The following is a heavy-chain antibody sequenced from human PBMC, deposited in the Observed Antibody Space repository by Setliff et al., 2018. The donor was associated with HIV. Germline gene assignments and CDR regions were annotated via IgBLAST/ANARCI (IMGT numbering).Heavy chain of an antibody. V-gene: IGHV4-39*07. J-gene: IGHJ4*02. D-gene: IGHD3-22*01. CDR1: GGSXTSSTYY. Sequence: SXTLSXXXTVSGGSXTSSTYYWDWIRQPPGKGLEWIGSIFYSGSTYYNPSVKSRVIISIDTSKNQFSLRLSSVTAADTAVYYCARDHKYYYDSSGLDYWGQGTLVTVSS. CDR2: IFYSGST. CDR3: ARDHKYYYDSSGLDY.